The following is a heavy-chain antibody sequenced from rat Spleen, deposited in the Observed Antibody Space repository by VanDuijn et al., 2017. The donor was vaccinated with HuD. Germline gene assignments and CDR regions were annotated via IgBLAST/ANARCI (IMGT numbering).Heavy chain of an antibody. D-gene: IGHD4-3*01. J-gene: IGHJ4*01. V-gene: IGHV5-7*01. Sequence: EVQLVESGGGLVQPGRSLKLSCAASGFTFSDYNMAWVRQAPKKGLEWVTTISYDGRSTYYRDSVKGRFTISRDNAKSTRYLQMDRLRSEDTATYYCARHNSGYGVMDAWGQGASVTVSS. CDR3: ARHNSGYGVMDA. CDR2: ISYDGRST. CDR1: GFTFSDYN.